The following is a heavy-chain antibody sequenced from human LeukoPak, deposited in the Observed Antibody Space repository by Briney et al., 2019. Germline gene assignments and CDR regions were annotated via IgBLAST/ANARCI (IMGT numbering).Heavy chain of an antibody. CDR2: ISSSSSTI. CDR1: GFTFSSYS. D-gene: IGHD3-9*01. CDR3: ARAGYNDILTGYSSVDNYFDY. V-gene: IGHV3-48*01. Sequence: GGSLRLSCAASGFTFSSYSMNWVRQAPGKGLEWVSYISSSSSTIYYADSVKGRFTISRDNAKNSLYLQMNSLRSDDTAVYYCARAGYNDILTGYSSVDNYFDYWGQETLVTVSS. J-gene: IGHJ4*02.